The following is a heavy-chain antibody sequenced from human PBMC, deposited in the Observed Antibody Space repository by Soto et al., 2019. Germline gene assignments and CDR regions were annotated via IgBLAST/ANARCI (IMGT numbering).Heavy chain of an antibody. CDR1: GITFSSYW. Sequence: GGSLRLSCAASGITFSSYWMSWVRQAPGKGLEWVANIKQDGSEKYYVDSVKGRFTISRDSSKNTLYLQMNSLRAEDTAVYYCARDHYDSSGYYGPGLYYGMDVWGQGTTVTVSS. D-gene: IGHD3-22*01. J-gene: IGHJ6*02. V-gene: IGHV3-7*01. CDR2: IKQDGSEK. CDR3: ARDHYDSSGYYGPGLYYGMDV.